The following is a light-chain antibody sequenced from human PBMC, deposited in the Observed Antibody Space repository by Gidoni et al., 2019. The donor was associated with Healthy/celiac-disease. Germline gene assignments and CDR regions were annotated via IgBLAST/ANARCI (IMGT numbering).Light chain of an antibody. J-gene: IGLJ2*01. V-gene: IGLV2-23*03. Sequence: QSALTQPASVSGSPGQSITISCTGTSRDVGSYNLVSWYHQHPGKAPKLMIYEGSKRPSGVSNRFSGSKSGNTASLTISGLQAEDEADYYCCSYAGSSSFHVVFGGGTKLTVL. CDR3: CSYAGSSSFHVV. CDR2: EGS. CDR1: SRDVGSYNL.